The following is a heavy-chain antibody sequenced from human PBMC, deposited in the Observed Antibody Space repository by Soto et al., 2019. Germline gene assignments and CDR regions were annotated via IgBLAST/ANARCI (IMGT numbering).Heavy chain of an antibody. J-gene: IGHJ6*02. CDR2: ISAYNGNT. V-gene: IGHV1-18*04. Sequence: VNVSGKGFDYAFTSISISWMGQAPGKGLEWMGWISAYNGNTNYAQKLQGRVTMTTDTSTSTAYMELRSLRSEDTAVYYCAREGLVLAPSTVNSDHYYYAMDVWGQGTTVTVSS. D-gene: IGHD3-3*02. CDR3: AREGLVLAPSTVNSDHYYYAMDV. CDR1: DYAFTSIS.